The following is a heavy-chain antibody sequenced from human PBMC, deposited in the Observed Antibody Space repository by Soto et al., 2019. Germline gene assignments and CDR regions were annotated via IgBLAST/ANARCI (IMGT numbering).Heavy chain of an antibody. Sequence: VQLVESGGGVVQPGRSLRLSCAASGFPFSSYYMHWVRQAPGKGLEWVAVIWFDGTNKYYADSVKGRFTISRDNSKNTLFLQMNSLRAEDTAIYYCVRGGFGDYGDYWGQGTLVTVSS. J-gene: IGHJ4*02. CDR1: GFPFSSYY. V-gene: IGHV3-33*01. CDR2: IWFDGTNK. CDR3: VRGGFGDYGDY. D-gene: IGHD4-17*01.